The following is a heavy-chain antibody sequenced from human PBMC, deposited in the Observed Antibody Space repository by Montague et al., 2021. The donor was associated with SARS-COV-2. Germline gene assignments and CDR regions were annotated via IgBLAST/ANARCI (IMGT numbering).Heavy chain of an antibody. CDR3: ARWDPQILTLIGLRGKSASDY. Sequence: SETLSLTCAVYGGSFSGYYWTWIRQSPGKGLEWIAEINHSGTANYNFNLSLRSRVTISVDTSKSQFSLKLSSVTAADTGVYYCARWDPQILTLIGLRGKSASDYWGQGTLVTVSS. CDR2: INHSGTA. D-gene: IGHD3-9*01. J-gene: IGHJ4*02. CDR1: GGSFSGYY. V-gene: IGHV4-34*01.